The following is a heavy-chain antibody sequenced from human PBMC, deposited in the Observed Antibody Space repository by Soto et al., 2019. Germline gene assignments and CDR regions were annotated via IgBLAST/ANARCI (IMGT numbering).Heavy chain of an antibody. V-gene: IGHV3-23*01. CDR3: AKDRIGYYGSGSYSPPWFDP. Sequence: GGSLRLSCAASGFTFSSYAMSWVRQAPGKGLEWVSAISGSGGSTYYADSVKGRFTISRDNSKNTLYLQMNSLRAEDTAVYYCAKDRIGYYGSGSYSPPWFDPWGQGTLVTVSS. D-gene: IGHD3-10*01. J-gene: IGHJ5*02. CDR1: GFTFSSYA. CDR2: ISGSGGST.